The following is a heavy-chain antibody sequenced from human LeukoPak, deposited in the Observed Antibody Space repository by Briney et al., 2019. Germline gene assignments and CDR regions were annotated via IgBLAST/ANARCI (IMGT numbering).Heavy chain of an antibody. CDR2: IKQDGSEK. D-gene: IGHD1-26*01. J-gene: IGHJ4*02. V-gene: IGHV3-7*01. CDR1: GFTFSSYW. Sequence: GGPLRLSCAASGFTFSSYWMSWVRQAPGKGLEWVANIKQDGSEKHFVDSVKGRFTISRDNAKNSLYLQMNSLRAEDTAVYYCATPGNLGAWGQGTLVTVSS. CDR3: ATPGNLGA.